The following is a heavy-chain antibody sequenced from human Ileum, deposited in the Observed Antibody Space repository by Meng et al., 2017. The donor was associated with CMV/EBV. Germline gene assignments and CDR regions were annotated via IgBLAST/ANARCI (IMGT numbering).Heavy chain of an antibody. J-gene: IGHJ4*02. CDR3: AKGRNGYSFVFHDW. D-gene: IGHD5-18*01. CDR2: MSIGGAGT. Sequence: GESLKISCAASGFTFNTYAMSWVRQAAGKGLEWVSGMSIGGAGTYYADSVKGRFTISRDDSRNTLCLQMNSLRADDTALYYCAKGRNGYSFVFHDWWGQGTLVTVSS. CDR1: GFTFNTYA. V-gene: IGHV3-23*01.